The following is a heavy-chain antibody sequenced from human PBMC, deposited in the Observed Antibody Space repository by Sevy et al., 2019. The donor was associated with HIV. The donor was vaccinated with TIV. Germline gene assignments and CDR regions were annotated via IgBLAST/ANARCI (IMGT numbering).Heavy chain of an antibody. V-gene: IGHV3-23*01. J-gene: IGHJ4*02. CDR2: VCGSGGST. D-gene: IGHD6-19*01. CDR3: AKAMGGGTVAGLFDY. CDR1: GFTFSSYA. Sequence: GGSLRLSCAASGFTFSSYAMSWIRQAPGKGLEWVSAVCGSGGSTYYADSVKGRFTVSRDNSKNTLYLQMNSLRAEDTAVYSGAKAMGGGTVAGLFDYWGQGTLVTVSS.